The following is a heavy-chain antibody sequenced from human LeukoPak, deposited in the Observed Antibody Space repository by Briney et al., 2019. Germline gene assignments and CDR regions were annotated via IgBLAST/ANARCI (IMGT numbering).Heavy chain of an antibody. Sequence: PGGSLRLSCAASGFTFSSYAMHWVRQAPGKGLEWMGGFDPEDGETIYAQKFQGRVTMTKDTSTDTAYMELSSLRSEDTAVYYCATGGILRYFPWGFDYWGQGTLVTVSS. CDR3: ATGGILRYFPWGFDY. CDR1: GFTFSSYA. V-gene: IGHV1-24*01. J-gene: IGHJ4*02. CDR2: FDPEDGET. D-gene: IGHD3-9*01.